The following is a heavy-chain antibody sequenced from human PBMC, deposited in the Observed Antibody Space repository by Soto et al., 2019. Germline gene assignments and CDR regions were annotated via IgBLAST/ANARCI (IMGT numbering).Heavy chain of an antibody. CDR1: GISVSSATYY. Sequence: PSETLSLTCAVSGISVSSATYYWIWIPQPPGKGLEWIGYMSNSGNTNYNPSLKSRVTISEDTSKNQFSLKLSSVTAADTAVYYCARDTLYYYGSGSGPYGMDVWGQGTTVTVSS. J-gene: IGHJ6*02. CDR3: ARDTLYYYGSGSGPYGMDV. CDR2: MSNSGNT. V-gene: IGHV4-61*01. D-gene: IGHD3-10*01.